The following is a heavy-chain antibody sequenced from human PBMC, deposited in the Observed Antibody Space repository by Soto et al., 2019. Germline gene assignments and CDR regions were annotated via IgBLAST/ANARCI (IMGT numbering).Heavy chain of an antibody. CDR1: GFTFTTYW. CDR2: IRQDGGAQ. Sequence: GGSLRLSCVASGFTFTTYWMSWVRQAPGKGLQWVANIRQDGGAQYYVDSVKGRFTISRDNAKNSVYLQMDSLRVEDTAVYYCVRGGHGSGSYLGSSWGQGMLVTVSS. V-gene: IGHV3-7*03. D-gene: IGHD3-10*01. CDR3: VRGGHGSGSYLGSS. J-gene: IGHJ5*02.